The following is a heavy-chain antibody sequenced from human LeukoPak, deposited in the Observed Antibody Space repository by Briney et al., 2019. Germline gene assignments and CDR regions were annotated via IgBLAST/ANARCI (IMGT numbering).Heavy chain of an antibody. CDR2: INPNSGGT. Sequence: VASVKVSCTASGYTFTAYCMHWVRQAPGQGLEWMGRINPNSGGTNYALNFQGRVTMTRDTSISTAYMELSRLRSDDTAVYYCARKYYCDSSGYYYDDAFDIWGQGTMVTVSS. J-gene: IGHJ3*02. D-gene: IGHD3-22*01. CDR1: GYTFTAYC. V-gene: IGHV1-2*06. CDR3: ARKYYCDSSGYYYDDAFDI.